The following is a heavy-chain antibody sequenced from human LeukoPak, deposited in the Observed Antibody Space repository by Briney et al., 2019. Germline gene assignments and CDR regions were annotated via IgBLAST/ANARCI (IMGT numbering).Heavy chain of an antibody. CDR3: ARTPEGYYYYMDV. V-gene: IGHV3-30*02. Sequence: GGSLRLSCAASGFTFSDYGMHWVRQAPGKGLEWVAFIRYDGSNKYYADSVKGRFTISRDNSENTLYLQMNSLRAEDTAVYYCARTPEGYYYYMDVWGKGTTVTVSS. J-gene: IGHJ6*03. CDR2: IRYDGSNK. CDR1: GFTFSDYG.